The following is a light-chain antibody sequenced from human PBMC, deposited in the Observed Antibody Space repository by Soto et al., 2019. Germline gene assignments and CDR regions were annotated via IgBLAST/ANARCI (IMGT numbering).Light chain of an antibody. J-gene: IGLJ3*02. Sequence: QSVLTQPPSVSGAPGQRVAISCAGSSSNIGAAYDLHWYQHLPGAAPKLLIYDDNNRPSGVPDRFSGSRSGTSASLAITGLQAEDEADYYCGSHAGNSNLVFGGGTKLTVL. CDR1: SSNIGAAYD. V-gene: IGLV1-40*01. CDR3: GSHAGNSNLV. CDR2: DDN.